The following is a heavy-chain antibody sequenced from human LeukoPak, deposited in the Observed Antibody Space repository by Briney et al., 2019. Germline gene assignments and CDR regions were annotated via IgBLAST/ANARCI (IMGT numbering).Heavy chain of an antibody. CDR2: ITGGDGDA. CDR1: GFTFVNYG. V-gene: IGHV3-23*01. J-gene: IGHJ4*02. Sequence: RGGSLKLSCAASGFTFVNYGMNWVRQSPGKGLEWVSSITGGDGDANYADAVQGRFTISRDNSKNTLYLQMNSLRAEDTAIYYCAKDQKTGYSPFDSWGQGTLVTVSS. D-gene: IGHD5-12*01. CDR3: AKDQKTGYSPFDS.